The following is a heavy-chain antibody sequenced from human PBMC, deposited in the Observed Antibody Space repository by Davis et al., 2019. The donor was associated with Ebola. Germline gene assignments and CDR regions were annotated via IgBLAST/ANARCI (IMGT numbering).Heavy chain of an antibody. D-gene: IGHD3-16*01. CDR2: INSSGGST. J-gene: IGHJ2*01. V-gene: IGHV3-23*01. Sequence: GESLKISCAASGFIISSYGMSWVRQAPGKGLEWVSDINSSGGSTYYADSVKGRFTISRDNSKNTLYLQMNSLRAEDTAVYYCASKKGLLRNYWYFDLWGRGTLVTVSS. CDR1: GFIISSYG. CDR3: ASKKGLLRNYWYFDL.